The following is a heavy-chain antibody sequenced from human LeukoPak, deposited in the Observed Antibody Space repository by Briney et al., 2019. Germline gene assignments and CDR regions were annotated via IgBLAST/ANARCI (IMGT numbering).Heavy chain of an antibody. CDR2: IYPGDSDP. CDR3: ARSTMVRGVLNWFDP. Sequence: GESLKISCRGSGYTFTNYWIGWVRQMPGRGLEWMGIIYPGDSDPRYSPSFQGQVTISADKSISTAYLQWSSLKASDTAMYYCARSTMVRGVLNWFDPWGQGTLVTVSS. V-gene: IGHV5-51*01. CDR1: GYTFTNYW. D-gene: IGHD3-10*01. J-gene: IGHJ5*02.